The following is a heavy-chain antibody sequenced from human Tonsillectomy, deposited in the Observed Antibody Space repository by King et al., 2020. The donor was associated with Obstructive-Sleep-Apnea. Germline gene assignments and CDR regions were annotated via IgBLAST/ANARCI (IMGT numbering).Heavy chain of an antibody. J-gene: IGHJ6*02. CDR1: GFTFSDYY. CDR3: VRRDNNNSLTSFRGGMDV. V-gene: IGHV3-11*06. CDR2: ISVTGTFP. D-gene: IGHD3-9*01. Sequence: VQLVESGGGLVKPGGSLRLSCAASGFTFSDYYMNWIRQAPGKGLEWVAFISVTGTFPNYADAVTGRFTNSRDNAQNSLYLQMNSLRVEDTALYYCVRRDNNNSLTSFRGGMDVWGQGTTVTVSS.